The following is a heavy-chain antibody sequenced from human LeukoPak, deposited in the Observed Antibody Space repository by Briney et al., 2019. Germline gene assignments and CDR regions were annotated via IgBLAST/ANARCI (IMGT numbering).Heavy chain of an antibody. D-gene: IGHD6-19*01. CDR1: GSSFTSYW. CDR3: ARGMSSGWSGADY. CDR2: IYPGDSDT. J-gene: IGHJ4*02. V-gene: IGHV5-51*04. Sequence: GESLKISCKGSGSSFTSYWIGWVRPMPGKGLEWMGIIYPGDSDTRYSPSFQGQVTISADKPISTAYLQWSSLKASDTAMYYCARGMSSGWSGADYWGQGTLVTVSS.